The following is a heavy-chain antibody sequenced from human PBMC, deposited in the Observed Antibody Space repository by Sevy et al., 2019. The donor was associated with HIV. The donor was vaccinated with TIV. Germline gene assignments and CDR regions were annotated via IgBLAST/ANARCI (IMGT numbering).Heavy chain of an antibody. CDR1: GYTFTAYF. CDR3: ASPGGYRYGSLLDY. D-gene: IGHD5-18*01. V-gene: IGHV1-2*02. Sequence: ASVKVSYKASGYTFTAYFIHWVRQAPGQGLEWMGWLNPNSGDTNCAPKFQGRVTVTRDTSISTAYMELSRLRSDDTAVYYCASPGGYRYGSLLDYWVQGTLVTVSS. J-gene: IGHJ4*02. CDR2: LNPNSGDT.